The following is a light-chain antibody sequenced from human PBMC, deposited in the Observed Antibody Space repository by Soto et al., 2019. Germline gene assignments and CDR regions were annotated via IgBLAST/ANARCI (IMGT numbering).Light chain of an antibody. CDR1: QSVASH. CDR3: QQRHNWLLS. J-gene: IGKJ4*01. V-gene: IGKV3-11*01. Sequence: EIVLTQSPATLSLSPGESAALSCRSTQSVASHLAWYQQKPGQTPRLLIYDAFNKATGVPARFSGNGFETDFSLTISSLEPEDFAVYHWQQRHNWLLSFGGGTKVVI. CDR2: DAF.